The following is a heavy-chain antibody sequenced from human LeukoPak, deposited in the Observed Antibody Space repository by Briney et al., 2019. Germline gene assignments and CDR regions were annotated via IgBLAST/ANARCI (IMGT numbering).Heavy chain of an antibody. J-gene: IGHJ5*02. CDR1: GGSISSYY. CDR2: IYTSGST. Sequence: PSETLSLTCSVSGGSISSYYWSWIRQPAGKGLEWIGRIYTSGSTNYNPSLKTRVTMSLDTSKNQFSLKLSSVTAADTAVYYCARAYHSGYSSGWYRANWFDPWGQGTLVTVSS. D-gene: IGHD6-19*01. V-gene: IGHV4-4*07. CDR3: ARAYHSGYSSGWYRANWFDP.